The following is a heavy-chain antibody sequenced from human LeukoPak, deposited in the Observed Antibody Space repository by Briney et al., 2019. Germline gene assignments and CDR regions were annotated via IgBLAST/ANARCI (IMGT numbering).Heavy chain of an antibody. CDR1: GFTFSSYG. Sequence: GGSLRLSCAASGFTFSSYGMHWVRQAPGKGLEWVAFIRYDGSNKYYADSVKGRFTISRDNSRNTLYLQMNSLRAEDTAVYYCAKDTLEYQPALDYWGQGTLVTVSS. CDR3: AKDTLEYQPALDY. V-gene: IGHV3-30*02. J-gene: IGHJ4*02. D-gene: IGHD2-2*01. CDR2: IRYDGSNK.